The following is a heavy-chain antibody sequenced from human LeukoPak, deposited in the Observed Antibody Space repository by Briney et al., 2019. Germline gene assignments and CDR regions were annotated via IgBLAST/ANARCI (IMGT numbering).Heavy chain of an antibody. V-gene: IGHV1-8*03. D-gene: IGHD3-3*01. CDR1: GYTFTSYD. Sequence: GASVKVSCKXSGYTFTSYDINWVRQATGQGLEWMGWMNPNSGNTGYAQKFQGRVTITRNTSISTAYMELSSLRSEDTAVYYCARGRITIFGVVIIAGDFDYWGQGTLVTVSS. J-gene: IGHJ4*02. CDR3: ARGRITIFGVVIIAGDFDY. CDR2: MNPNSGNT.